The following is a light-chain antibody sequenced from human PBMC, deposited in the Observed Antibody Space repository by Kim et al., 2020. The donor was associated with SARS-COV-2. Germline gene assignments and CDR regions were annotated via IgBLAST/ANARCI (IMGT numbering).Light chain of an antibody. V-gene: IGKV1-27*01. Sequence: SASVGDRVTITCRASQDISNYLAWYQQKPGKVPNVLIYGASALQSGVPSRFSGSGSGADFTLTISSLQPEDVATYYCQKYNGAPWTFGQGTKVDIK. CDR2: GAS. CDR3: QKYNGAPWT. J-gene: IGKJ1*01. CDR1: QDISNY.